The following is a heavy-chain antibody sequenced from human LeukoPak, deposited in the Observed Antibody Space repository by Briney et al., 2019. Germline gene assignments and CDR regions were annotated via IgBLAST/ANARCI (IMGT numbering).Heavy chain of an antibody. CDR3: AKDLIVGATKGNYLDY. CDR1: GFTFSDYY. V-gene: IGHV3-11*01. Sequence: GGSLRLSCAASGFTFSDYYMSWIRQAPGKGLEWVSYISSSGSTIYYADSVKGRFTISRDNSKNTLYLQMNSLRAEDTAVYYCAKDLIVGATKGNYLDYWGQGTLVTVSS. J-gene: IGHJ4*02. D-gene: IGHD1-26*01. CDR2: ISSSGSTI.